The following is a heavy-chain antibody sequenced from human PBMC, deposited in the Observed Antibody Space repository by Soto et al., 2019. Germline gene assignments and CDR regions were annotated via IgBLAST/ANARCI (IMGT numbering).Heavy chain of an antibody. CDR3: ARENNVLPGGYFDY. V-gene: IGHV4-30-2*01. D-gene: IGHD3-10*01. CDR1: GGSISSGGYS. J-gene: IGHJ4*02. Sequence: QLQLQESGSGLVKHSQTLSLTCAVSGGSISSGGYSWSWIRQPPGKGLEWIGYIYHSGSTYYNPSLKSRVTISVDRSKNQFSLKLSSVTAADTAVYYCARENNVLPGGYFDYWGQGTLVTVSS. CDR2: IYHSGST.